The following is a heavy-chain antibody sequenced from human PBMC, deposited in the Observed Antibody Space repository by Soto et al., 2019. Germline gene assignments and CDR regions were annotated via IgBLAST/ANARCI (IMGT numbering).Heavy chain of an antibody. D-gene: IGHD3-16*01. Sequence: QLQLKESGPGLVKPSETLSLTCTVSGGSVSSTTYYWTWIRQPPGKGLEWIGSIYYSGSTYYNASLKSRITIAVDTSTTQVSLKLNSAAAADTAVDYCTIDPRMAVCGVPFDSWGQGALVTVSS. J-gene: IGHJ4*02. CDR1: GGSVSSTTYY. V-gene: IGHV4-39*02. CDR3: TIDPRMAVCGVPFDS. CDR2: IYYSGST.